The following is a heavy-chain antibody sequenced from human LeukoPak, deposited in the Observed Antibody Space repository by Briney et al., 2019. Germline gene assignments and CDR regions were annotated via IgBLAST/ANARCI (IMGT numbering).Heavy chain of an antibody. V-gene: IGHV3-66*01. Sequence: GGSLRLSCAASGFTISGFYMTWVRQAPGKGLEWVSVINSGGGTYYADSVRGRFTISRDNSKNTLSLQMNSLRAEDTAVYYCARVAATYMNVVATGPFDSWGQGALVTVSS. D-gene: IGHD5-12*01. CDR2: INSGGGT. CDR3: ARVAATYMNVVATGPFDS. J-gene: IGHJ4*02. CDR1: GFTISGFY.